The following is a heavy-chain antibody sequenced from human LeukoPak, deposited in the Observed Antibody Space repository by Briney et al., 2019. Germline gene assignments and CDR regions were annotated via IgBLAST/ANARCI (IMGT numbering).Heavy chain of an antibody. CDR1: GYSFTSYW. Sequence: GESLKISCKGSGYSFTSYWIAWVRQMPGQGLEWMGIIYPGDSDTRYSPPFEGQVTISADRSISTAYLQRSSLKASDSAIYYCAGHGDDSGSYYKWGTDYYHGMDVWGQGTTVTVSS. D-gene: IGHD3-10*01. CDR3: AGHGDDSGSYYKWGTDYYHGMDV. V-gene: IGHV5-51*01. J-gene: IGHJ6*02. CDR2: IYPGDSDT.